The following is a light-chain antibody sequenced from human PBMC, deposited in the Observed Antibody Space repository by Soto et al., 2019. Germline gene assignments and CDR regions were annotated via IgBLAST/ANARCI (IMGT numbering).Light chain of an antibody. CDR1: QSLVYSDGNTD. CDR2: KIP. V-gene: IGKV2-30*01. CDR3: MQGTHWPYT. Sequence: DAVLTQSPLSLPVTLGQPASISCKSSQSLVYSDGNTDLNWFQQRPGQSPRRLIYKIPNRDSGVQNRFTGRASGTAVILEISRVEAEDVGVYYFMQGTHWPYTFGQWTKLEIK. J-gene: IGKJ2*01.